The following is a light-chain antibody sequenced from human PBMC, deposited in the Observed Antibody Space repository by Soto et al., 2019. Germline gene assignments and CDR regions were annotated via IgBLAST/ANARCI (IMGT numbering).Light chain of an antibody. Sequence: DIVMTQSPDSLAVSLGERATINCKSSQNVLYSSNNKNYLAGYQQKPGQPPKLLIYWASTRESGVPDRISGSGYGTDFTHTISRLQAEDVALYYCQQYYTTPVTFGPGTKVDIK. CDR3: QQYYTTPVT. CDR2: WAS. CDR1: QNVLYSSNNKNY. V-gene: IGKV4-1*01. J-gene: IGKJ3*01.